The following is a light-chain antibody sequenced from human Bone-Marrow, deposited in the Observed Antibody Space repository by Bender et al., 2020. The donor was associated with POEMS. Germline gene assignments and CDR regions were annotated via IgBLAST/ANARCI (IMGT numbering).Light chain of an antibody. J-gene: IGLJ2*01. Sequence: QSALTQPASMSGSPGQSITITCIGTSSDVGRYKYVSWYQCHPGKAPKLILYDVTNRPSGVSDRFSGSKSGNTASLTVSGLQTEDEADYYCASYAGSKKYVIFGGGTKLTVL. CDR1: SSDVGRYKY. CDR2: DVT. V-gene: IGLV2-14*03. CDR3: ASYAGSKKYVI.